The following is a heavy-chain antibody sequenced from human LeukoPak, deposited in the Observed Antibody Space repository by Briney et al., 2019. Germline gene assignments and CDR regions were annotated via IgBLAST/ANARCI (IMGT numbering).Heavy chain of an antibody. D-gene: IGHD5-24*01. CDR3: AKDGDGYNHDY. Sequence: GGSLRLSCAASGFTFSSYSMNWVRQAPGKGLEWVSSISSSSSYIYYADSLKGRFTISRDNSKNTLYLQMNSLRAEDTAVYYCAKDGDGYNHDYWGQGTLVTVSS. V-gene: IGHV3-21*01. CDR2: ISSSSSYI. CDR1: GFTFSSYS. J-gene: IGHJ4*02.